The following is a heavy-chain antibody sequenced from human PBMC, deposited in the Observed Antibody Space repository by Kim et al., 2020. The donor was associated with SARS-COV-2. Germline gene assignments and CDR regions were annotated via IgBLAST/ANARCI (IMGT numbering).Heavy chain of an antibody. CDR3: ARGRSGSWIDY. CDR2: IYYSGST. Sequence: SETLSLTCTVSGGSISSSSYYWGWIRQPPGKGLEWIGSIYYSGSTYYNPSLKSRVTISVDTSKNQFSLKLSSVTAADTAVYYCARGRSGSWIDYWGQGTLVTVSS. J-gene: IGHJ4*02. V-gene: IGHV4-39*01. D-gene: IGHD6-13*01. CDR1: GGSISSSSYY.